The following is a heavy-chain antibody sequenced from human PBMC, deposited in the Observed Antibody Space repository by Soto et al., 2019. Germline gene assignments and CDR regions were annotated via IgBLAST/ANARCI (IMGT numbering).Heavy chain of an antibody. CDR2: INHSGST. CDR3: ARGPITMIVVVSYFDY. J-gene: IGHJ4*02. V-gene: IGHV4-34*01. D-gene: IGHD3-22*01. Sequence: AVYCGTSIDLCWRRILKPQRKGLEWIGEINHSGSTNYNPSLKSRVTISVDTSKNQFSLKLSSVTAADTAVYYCARGPITMIVVVSYFDYWGQGTLVTVSS. CDR1: CGTSIDLC.